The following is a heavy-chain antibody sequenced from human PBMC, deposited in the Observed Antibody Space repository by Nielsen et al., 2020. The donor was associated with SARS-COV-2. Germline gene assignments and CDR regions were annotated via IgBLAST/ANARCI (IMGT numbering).Heavy chain of an antibody. CDR3: ASSESGPAASGYVGNAFDI. J-gene: IGHJ3*02. Sequence: WIRQPPGKGLEWVSYISSSSSTIYYADSVKGRFIISRDNAKNSLYLQMNSLRAEDTAVYYCASSESGPAASGYVGNAFDIWGQGTMVTVSS. D-gene: IGHD2-2*01. CDR2: ISSSSSTI. V-gene: IGHV3-48*04.